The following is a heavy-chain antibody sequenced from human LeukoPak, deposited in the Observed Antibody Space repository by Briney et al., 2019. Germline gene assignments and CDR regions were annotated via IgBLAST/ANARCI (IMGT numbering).Heavy chain of an antibody. CDR2: IRNDEITK. J-gene: IGHJ4*02. CDR1: AITLRTSG. CDR3: SKDSPYFGELCHFDY. Sequence: PGRSLRPPFIASAITLRTSGLDGFAQAPGRGLEWVAVIRNDEITKYYADSVKGRFAISRDNSNNTLYLQMSSLRVEDTAVYSLSKDSPYFGELCHFDYWGQGTLVTVSS. V-gene: IGHV3-33*06. D-gene: IGHD3-3*01.